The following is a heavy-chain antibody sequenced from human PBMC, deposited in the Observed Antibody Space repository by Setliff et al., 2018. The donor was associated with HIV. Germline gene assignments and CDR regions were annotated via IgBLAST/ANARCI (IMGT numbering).Heavy chain of an antibody. Sequence: GASVKVSCKASGDTLSDYYIHWVRQAPGQGLEWMGWINPDSGGTNYAQKFQGRVTMTRDTSLNTDYMEVRRLRSDDTAVYYCATDLGSHALDPWGQGTLVTVSS. CDR1: GDTLSDYY. D-gene: IGHD6-13*01. CDR3: ATDLGSHALDP. J-gene: IGHJ5*02. CDR2: INPDSGGT. V-gene: IGHV1-2*02.